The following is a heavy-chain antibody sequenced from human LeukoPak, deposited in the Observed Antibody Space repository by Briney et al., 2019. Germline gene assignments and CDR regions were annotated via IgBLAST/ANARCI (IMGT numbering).Heavy chain of an antibody. J-gene: IGHJ4*02. Sequence: SETLSLTCAVYGGSFSGYYWSWIRQPPGKGLEWIGSIFHSGSTYYNPSLKSRLTMSVETSKNQFSLKLNSVTAADTAVYYCARDKRGITGFYFDYWGQGTLVTVSS. V-gene: IGHV4-34*12. CDR3: ARDKRGITGFYFDY. CDR1: GGSFSGYY. CDR2: IFHSGST. D-gene: IGHD3-16*01.